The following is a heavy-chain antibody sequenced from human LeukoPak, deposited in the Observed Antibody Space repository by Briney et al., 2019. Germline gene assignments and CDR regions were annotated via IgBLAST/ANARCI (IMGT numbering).Heavy chain of an antibody. D-gene: IGHD2-8*01. CDR1: GGSISSSSYY. J-gene: IGHJ6*03. CDR2: IYYSGST. V-gene: IGHV4-39*01. Sequence: SETLSLTCTVSGGSISSSSYYWGWIRQPPGKGLEWIGSIYYSGSTYYNPSLKSRVTISVDTSKNQSSLKLSSVIAADTAVYYCARLHSYDYYYYYMDVWGKGTTVTVSS. CDR3: ARLHSYDYYYYYMDV.